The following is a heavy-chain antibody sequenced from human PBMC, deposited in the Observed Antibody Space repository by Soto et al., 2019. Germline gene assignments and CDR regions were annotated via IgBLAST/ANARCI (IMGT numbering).Heavy chain of an antibody. Sequence: GGSLRLSCAASGFTFSSYGMHWVRQAPGKGLEWVANIKQDGSEKYYVDSVKGRFTISRDNAKNSLYLQMNSLRAEDTAVYYCARDPHYYDSEYFQHWGQGTLVTVSS. CDR2: IKQDGSEK. D-gene: IGHD3-22*01. CDR3: ARDPHYYDSEYFQH. V-gene: IGHV3-7*03. CDR1: GFTFSSYG. J-gene: IGHJ1*01.